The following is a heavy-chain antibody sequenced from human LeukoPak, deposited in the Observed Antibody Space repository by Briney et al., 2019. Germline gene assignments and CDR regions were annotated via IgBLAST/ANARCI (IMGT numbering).Heavy chain of an antibody. CDR3: ARDLWIRSSGWTFDY. D-gene: IGHD6-19*01. Sequence: SETLSLTCTVSGGSVSSGGYYWSWIRQPPGKGLEWVGYIYYSGSTNYNPSLKSRVTISVDMSKNQFSLKLSSVTAADTAVYYCARDLWIRSSGWTFDYWGQGTLVTVSS. CDR2: IYYSGST. CDR1: GGSVSSGGYY. V-gene: IGHV4-61*08. J-gene: IGHJ4*02.